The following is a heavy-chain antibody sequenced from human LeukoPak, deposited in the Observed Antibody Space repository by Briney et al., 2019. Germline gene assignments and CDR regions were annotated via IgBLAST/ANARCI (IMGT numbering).Heavy chain of an antibody. D-gene: IGHD4-17*01. CDR1: GYTFTSYG. Sequence: GASVKVSFKASGYTFTSYGISWVRQAPGQGLEWMGWISAYNGNTDYAQKLQGRVTMTTDTSTSTAYMELRSLRSDDTAVYYCARDQHGDYDDYWGQGTLVTVSS. V-gene: IGHV1-18*01. CDR3: ARDQHGDYDDY. J-gene: IGHJ4*02. CDR2: ISAYNGNT.